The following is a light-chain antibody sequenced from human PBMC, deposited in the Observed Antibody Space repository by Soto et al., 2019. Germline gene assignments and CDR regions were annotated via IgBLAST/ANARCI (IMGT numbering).Light chain of an antibody. CDR3: QGTYNAPFT. Sequence: DIQLTQSPSSLSAAVVDRFTITCRVSQGLTSYLSWYRQKPGKVPKLLIYSASNLQSGVTSRFSGSGSCTDFTLTISSLQPEYGATYYGQGTYNAPFTFGPGTKVD. CDR1: QGLTSY. J-gene: IGKJ3*01. V-gene: IGKV1-27*01. CDR2: SAS.